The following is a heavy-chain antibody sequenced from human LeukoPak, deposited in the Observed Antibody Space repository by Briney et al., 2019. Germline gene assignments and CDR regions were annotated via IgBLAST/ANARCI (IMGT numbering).Heavy chain of an antibody. V-gene: IGHV1-46*01. Sequence: GASVKVSCKASGYTFTSYYMHWVRQAPGQGLEWMGIINPSGGSTSYAQKFQGRVTMTRDTSTSTVYMELSSLRAEDTALYYCARAWNMYYVDFWGQGTLVTVSS. CDR1: GYTFTSYY. D-gene: IGHD1/OR15-1a*01. J-gene: IGHJ4*02. CDR2: INPSGGST. CDR3: ARAWNMYYVDF.